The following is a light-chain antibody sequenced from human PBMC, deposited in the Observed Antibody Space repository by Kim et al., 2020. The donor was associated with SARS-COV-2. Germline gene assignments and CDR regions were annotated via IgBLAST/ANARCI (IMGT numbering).Light chain of an antibody. V-gene: IGKV1-39*01. CDR2: AAS. CDR1: QSISKE. Sequence: AGSIGDRVTINGRARQSISKELNWYQEKPGKAPKLLIYAASSLQSGVPSRFSGSGSGTEFTLTISSLQPEDFATYCCQQSYSTPTFGQGTRLEIK. J-gene: IGKJ5*01. CDR3: QQSYSTPT.